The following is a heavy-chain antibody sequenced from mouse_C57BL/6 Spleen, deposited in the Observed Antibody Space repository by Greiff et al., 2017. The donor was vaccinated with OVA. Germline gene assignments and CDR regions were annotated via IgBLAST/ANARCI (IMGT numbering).Heavy chain of an antibody. V-gene: IGHV10-1*01. D-gene: IGHD1-1*01. J-gene: IGHJ3*01. CDR2: IRSKSNNYAT. CDR3: VRGFTTGFAY. Sequence: EVKVVESGGGLVQPKGSLKLSCAASGFSFNTYAMNWVRQAPGKGLEWVARIRSKSNNYATYYADSVKDRFTISRDDSESKLYLQMNNLKTEDTAMYYCVRGFTTGFAYWGQGTLVTVSA. CDR1: GFSFNTYA.